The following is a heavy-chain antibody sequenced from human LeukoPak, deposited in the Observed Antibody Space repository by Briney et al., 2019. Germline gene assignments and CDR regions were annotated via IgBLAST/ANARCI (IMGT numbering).Heavy chain of an antibody. CDR1: GYTFTSYG. J-gene: IGHJ4*02. CDR2: IIPILSTA. D-gene: IGHD2-8*01. V-gene: IGHV1-69*06. Sequence: GASVKVSCKASGYTFTSYGISWVRQAPGQGLEWMGGIIPILSTANYAQRFQGRVTITADKSTSTAYMELSSLRSEDTAVYYCARVEASYCTNGVCPLAYWGQGTLVTVSS. CDR3: ARVEASYCTNGVCPLAY.